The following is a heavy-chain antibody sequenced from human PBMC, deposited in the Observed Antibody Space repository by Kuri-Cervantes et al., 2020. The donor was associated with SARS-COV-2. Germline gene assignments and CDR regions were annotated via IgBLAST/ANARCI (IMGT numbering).Heavy chain of an antibody. CDR2: ISSSSSYI. J-gene: IGHJ3*02. D-gene: IGHD3-22*01. CDR1: GFTFSSYN. CDR3: ARGRTFYYDRDAFDI. Sequence: GGSLRLSCAASGFTFSSYNMNWVRQAPGKGLEWVSSISSSSSYIFYADSVKGRFTTSRDNAKNSLYLQMNSLRAEDTAVYYCARGRTFYYDRDAFDIWGQGTMVTVSS. V-gene: IGHV3-21*01.